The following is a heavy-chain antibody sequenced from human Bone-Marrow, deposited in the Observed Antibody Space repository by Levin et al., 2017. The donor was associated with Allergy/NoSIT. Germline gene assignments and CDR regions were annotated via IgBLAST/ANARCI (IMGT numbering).Heavy chain of an antibody. CDR1: GGSISNSDCY. Sequence: SSETLSLSCTVSGGSISNSDCYWGWIRQPPGKGLEWIGSIHKGGETYYSPSLKSRVTISVDTSNNHFSLKLNSVTAADTAVDYCARPLWVGGYDSWGQGTLVTVSS. V-gene: IGHV4-39*02. CDR3: ARPLWVGGYDS. CDR2: IHKGGET. D-gene: IGHD5-12*01. J-gene: IGHJ4*02.